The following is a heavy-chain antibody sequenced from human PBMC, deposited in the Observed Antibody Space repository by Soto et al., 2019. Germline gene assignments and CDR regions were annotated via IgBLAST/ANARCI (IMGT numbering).Heavy chain of an antibody. V-gene: IGHV1-2*02. CDR2: IGPESGAT. Sequence: ASVKVSCKASGYTFTGHYIHWVRQAPEQGPEWMGEIGPESGATRYAQKFRGRVTMTRDMPITTVYMELNNLSPDDTAVYYCGRGRSGQIVVFYWGQGTPVTVSS. D-gene: IGHD1-26*01. J-gene: IGHJ4*02. CDR3: GRGRSGQIVVFY. CDR1: GYTFTGHY.